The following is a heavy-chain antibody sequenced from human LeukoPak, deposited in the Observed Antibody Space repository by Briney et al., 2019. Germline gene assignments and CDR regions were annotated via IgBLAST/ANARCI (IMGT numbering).Heavy chain of an antibody. CDR3: ARDARVVAAN. V-gene: IGHV3-7*01. D-gene: IGHD2-15*01. Sequence: GGSLRLSCAASGFTFTTYWMSWVRQAPGKGLEWVANMKPDGSEIFYVDSVKGRFTISRDNAKNSLYLQMNSLRAEDTAVYYCARDARVVAANWGQGTLVTVSS. CDR1: GFTFTTYW. J-gene: IGHJ4*02. CDR2: MKPDGSEI.